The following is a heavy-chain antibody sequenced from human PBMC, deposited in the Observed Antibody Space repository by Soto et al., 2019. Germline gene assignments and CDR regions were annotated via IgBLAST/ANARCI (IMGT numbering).Heavy chain of an antibody. D-gene: IGHD3-22*01. CDR1: GFTFKTYG. CDR3: ARDQLYYNDISGRPLNAFDV. V-gene: IGHV3-48*01. J-gene: IGHJ3*01. Sequence: HPGGSLRLSCEVSGFTFKTYGMNWVRQAPGKGLEWVSYIGIGSSTTYYADSVKGRFTISRDNAKNSLYLQMNSLRAEDTAVYYCARDQLYYNDISGRPLNAFDVWGQGTMVTVSS. CDR2: IGIGSSTT.